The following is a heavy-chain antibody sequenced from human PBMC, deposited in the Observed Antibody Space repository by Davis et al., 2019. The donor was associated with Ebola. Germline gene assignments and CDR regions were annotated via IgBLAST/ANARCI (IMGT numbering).Heavy chain of an antibody. CDR2: IDPDGSRV. J-gene: IGHJ6*02. Sequence: GESLKISCAASGFTFRSYYMHWVRQVSGKGLVWVSGIDPDGSRVSYADSVKGRFTIPRDNAKDNVYLQMNSLRAEDTAEYYCATLSYGMDVWGQGTTVTVSS. CDR1: GFTFRSYY. V-gene: IGHV3-74*01. CDR3: ATLSYGMDV.